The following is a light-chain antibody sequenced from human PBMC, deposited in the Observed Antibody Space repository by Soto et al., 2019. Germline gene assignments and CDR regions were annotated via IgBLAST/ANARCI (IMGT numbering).Light chain of an antibody. CDR2: SNN. CDR1: SSNIGSNT. CDR3: ATWDDSRDV. Sequence: QSVLTQPPSASGTPGQRVTISCSGSSSNIGSNTVNWYQQLPGTAPKLLIYSNNQRPPGVPDRFSGSKSGTSASLAISGLQSEDEADYYCATWDDSRDVFGTGTKLTVL. V-gene: IGLV1-44*01. J-gene: IGLJ1*01.